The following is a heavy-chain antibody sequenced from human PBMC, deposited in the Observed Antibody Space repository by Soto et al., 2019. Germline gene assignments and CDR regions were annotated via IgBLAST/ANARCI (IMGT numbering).Heavy chain of an antibody. D-gene: IGHD6-19*01. CDR3: ASQATGWYPDY. CDR1: GGSISSGGYY. J-gene: IGHJ4*02. CDR2: IYDGGST. Sequence: QVELQESGPGLVKPSQTLSLTCTVSGGSISSGGYYWSWIRQHPGKGLEWIGYIYDGGSTYYNPSLKSRVTISVDASKNQFSLKLSSVTAADTAVYYCASQATGWYPDYWGQGTLVTVSS. V-gene: IGHV4-31*03.